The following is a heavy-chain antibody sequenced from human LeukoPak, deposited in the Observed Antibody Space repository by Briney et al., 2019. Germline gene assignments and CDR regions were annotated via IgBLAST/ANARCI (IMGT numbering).Heavy chain of an antibody. CDR3: ARGEGWYCSGIDCFTHWFDP. V-gene: IGHV3-23*01. CDR2: ISGSGDST. Sequence: GGSLRLSCAVSGFTFKSYAMSWVRQSPGKGLEWVSAISGSGDSTFYADSVKGRFTLSRDNSKNTLYLQMNSLRAEDTAVYYCARGEGWYCSGIDCFTHWFDPWGQGTLVTVSS. CDR1: GFTFKSYA. J-gene: IGHJ5*02. D-gene: IGHD2-2*02.